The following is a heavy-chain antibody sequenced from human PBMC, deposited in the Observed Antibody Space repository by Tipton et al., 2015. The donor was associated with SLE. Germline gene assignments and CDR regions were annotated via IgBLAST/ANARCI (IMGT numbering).Heavy chain of an antibody. CDR2: IYYSGST. D-gene: IGHD3-3*01. CDR3: ARVGEPNHYDFWSGYHYWYFDL. CDR1: GGSISSSSYY. J-gene: IGHJ2*01. Sequence: TLSLTCTVSGGSISSSSYYWGWIRQPPGKGLEWIGSIYYSGSTYYNPSLKSRVTISVDTSKNQFSLKLSSVTAADTAVYYWARVGEPNHYDFWSGYHYWYFDLWGRGTLVTVSS. V-gene: IGHV4-39*07.